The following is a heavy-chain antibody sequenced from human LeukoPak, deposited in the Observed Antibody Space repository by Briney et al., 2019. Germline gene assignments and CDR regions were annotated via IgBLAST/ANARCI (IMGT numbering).Heavy chain of an antibody. V-gene: IGHV3-48*04. CDR3: ATNPHSSSWYPTAEYFQH. Sequence: AGGSLRLSCAASGFILSNYRMNWARQAPGKGLEWVSYISSSGNSREYADSVKGRFTISRDNARDSLHLQMNSLRVEDTAVYYCATNPHSSSWYPTAEYFQHWGQGTLVTVSS. D-gene: IGHD6-13*01. CDR1: GFILSNYR. J-gene: IGHJ1*01. CDR2: ISSSGNSR.